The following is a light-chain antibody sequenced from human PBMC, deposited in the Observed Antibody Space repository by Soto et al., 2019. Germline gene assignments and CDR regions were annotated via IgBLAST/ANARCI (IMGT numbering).Light chain of an antibody. V-gene: IGLV2-18*02. Sequence: QSALTQPPSVSGSPGQSVTISWTGTSSDVGSYNRVSWYQQPPGTAPKLMIYEVSNRPSGVPDRFSGSKSGNTASLTISGLQAEDEADYYCSSYTSSSNVVFGGGTNLTVL. J-gene: IGLJ2*01. CDR1: SSDVGSYNR. CDR2: EVS. CDR3: SSYTSSSNVV.